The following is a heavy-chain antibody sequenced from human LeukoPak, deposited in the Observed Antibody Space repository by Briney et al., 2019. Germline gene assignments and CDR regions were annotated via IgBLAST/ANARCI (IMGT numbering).Heavy chain of an antibody. Sequence: PSETLSLTCTVSGFTISSYYRSWIRQPPGKGLEWIGYIYYSGSINYNPSLKSRVTISVVTSKNQFSLKLSSVAAEDTAVYYCARFLGDAFDYWGQGTMVTVSS. CDR1: GFTISSYY. CDR3: ARFLGDAFDY. J-gene: IGHJ3*01. V-gene: IGHV4-59*08. CDR2: IYYSGSI.